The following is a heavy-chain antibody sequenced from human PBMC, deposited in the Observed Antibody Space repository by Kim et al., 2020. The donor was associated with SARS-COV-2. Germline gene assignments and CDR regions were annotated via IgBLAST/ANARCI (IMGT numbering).Heavy chain of an antibody. CDR1: GFTFSSYD. D-gene: IGHD6-19*01. CDR3: ARGPVERRGWYVFDYYFDY. Sequence: GGSLRLSCAASGFTFSSYDMHWVRQATGKGLEWVSAIGTAGDTYYPGSVKGRFTISRENAKNSLYLQMNSLRAGDTAVYYCARGPVERRGWYVFDYYFDYWGQGTLVTVSS. CDR2: IGTAGDT. V-gene: IGHV3-13*04. J-gene: IGHJ4*02.